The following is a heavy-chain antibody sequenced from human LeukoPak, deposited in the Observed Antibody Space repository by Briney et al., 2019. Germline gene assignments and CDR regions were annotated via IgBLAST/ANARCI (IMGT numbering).Heavy chain of an antibody. CDR1: GFIFSTYA. V-gene: IGHV3-23*01. Sequence: PGGSLRLSCTTSGFIFSTYAMTWVRQAPGKGLEWASAMSGSGDSAKYAASVKGRFTISRDNSKNTVYLQMNSLRAEDTAVYYCAKDWSADYWGQGTLVTVSS. CDR2: MSGSGDSA. CDR3: AKDWSADY. J-gene: IGHJ4*02.